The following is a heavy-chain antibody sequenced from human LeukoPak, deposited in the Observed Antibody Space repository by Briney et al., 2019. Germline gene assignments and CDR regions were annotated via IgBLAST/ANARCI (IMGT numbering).Heavy chain of an antibody. CDR3: ASVRRGFGESSKYYSYYYMDV. V-gene: IGHV4-39*01. CDR2: IYYSGST. Sequence: PSETLSLTCSVSGCSIGSSSYYWGGIRQPPGEGLEWIGNIYYSGSTYFNPSRKRRLTISVDTSKNQFCLTLSAVTTADTAVYFCASVRRGFGESSKYYSYYYMDVWGNGTPVTISS. J-gene: IGHJ6*03. CDR1: GCSIGSSSYY. D-gene: IGHD3-10*01.